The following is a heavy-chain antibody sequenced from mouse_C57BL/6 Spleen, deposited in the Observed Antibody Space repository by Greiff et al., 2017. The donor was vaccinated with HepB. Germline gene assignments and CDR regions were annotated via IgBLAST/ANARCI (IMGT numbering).Heavy chain of an antibody. CDR3: ARDGLLIYYGTRDY. CDR2: INPNNGGT. CDR1: GYTFTDYY. Sequence: EVQLQQSGPELVKPGASVKISCKASGYTFTDYYMNWVKQSHGKSLEWIGDINPNNGGTSYNQKFKGKATLTVDKSSSTAYMELRSLTSEDSAVYYCARDGLLIYYGTRDYWGQGTTLTVSS. V-gene: IGHV1-26*01. D-gene: IGHD2-1*01. J-gene: IGHJ2*01.